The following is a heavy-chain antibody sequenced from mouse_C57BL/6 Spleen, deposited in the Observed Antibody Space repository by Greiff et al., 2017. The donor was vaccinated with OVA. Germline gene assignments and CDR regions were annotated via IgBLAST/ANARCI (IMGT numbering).Heavy chain of an antibody. V-gene: IGHV1-82*01. CDR3: ARGLLRSSYAMDY. D-gene: IGHD2-3*01. CDR2: IYPGDGDT. J-gene: IGHJ4*01. Sequence: QVQLQQSGPELVKPGASVKISCKASGYAFSSSWMNWVKQRPGKGLEWIGRIYPGDGDTNYNGKFKGKATLTADKSSSTAYMQLSSLTSEDSAVYFCARGLLRSSYAMDYWGQGTSVTVSS. CDR1: GYAFSSSW.